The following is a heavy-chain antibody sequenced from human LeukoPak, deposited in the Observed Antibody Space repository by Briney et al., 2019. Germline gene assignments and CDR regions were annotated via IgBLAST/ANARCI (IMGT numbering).Heavy chain of an antibody. Sequence: GSLRLSCAASGFTFSNYAMSWVRQAPGKGLEWIGEINHSGSTNYNPSLKSRVTISVDTSKNQFSLKLSSVTAADTAVYYCARGYRGWLQHARTQYYFDYWGQGTLVTVSS. D-gene: IGHD5-24*01. V-gene: IGHV4-34*01. CDR1: GFTFSNYA. J-gene: IGHJ4*02. CDR3: ARGYRGWLQHARTQYYFDY. CDR2: INHSGST.